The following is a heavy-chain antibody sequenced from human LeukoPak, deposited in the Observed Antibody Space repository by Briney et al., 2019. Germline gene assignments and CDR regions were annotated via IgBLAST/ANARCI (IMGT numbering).Heavy chain of an antibody. CDR2: IYDSGST. V-gene: IGHV4-59*01. J-gene: IGHJ5*02. Sequence: SETLSLTCTVSGDSINNNYWSWIRQSPGKGLEWIGYIYDSGSTKYNPSLKSRVTFSVDTSKSLFSLKLTSLTAADTAVYYCATCRNEFGDYGFTSWGQGTLVTVSS. D-gene: IGHD4-17*01. CDR1: GDSINNNY. CDR3: ATCRNEFGDYGFTS.